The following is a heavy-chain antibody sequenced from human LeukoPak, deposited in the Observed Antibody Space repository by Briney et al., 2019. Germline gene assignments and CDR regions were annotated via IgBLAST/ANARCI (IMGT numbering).Heavy chain of an antibody. V-gene: IGHV3-48*03. D-gene: IGHD3-22*01. CDR2: ISSSGSTI. J-gene: IGHJ4*02. CDR3: ATLDSSGYYENFDY. CDR1: GFTFSSYE. Sequence: PGRSLRLSCAASGFTFSSYEMNWVRQAPGKGLEWVSYISSSGSTIYYADSVKGRFTISRDNAKNSLYLQMNSLRAEDTAVYYCATLDSSGYYENFDYWGQGTLVTVSS.